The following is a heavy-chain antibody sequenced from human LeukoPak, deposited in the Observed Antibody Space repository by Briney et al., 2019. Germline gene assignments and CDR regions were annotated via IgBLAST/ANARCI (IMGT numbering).Heavy chain of an antibody. D-gene: IGHD6-19*01. CDR3: ARDSYRGGWYIVDY. J-gene: IGHJ4*02. Sequence: PSETLSLTCTVFGGSISGYSWSWIRQPPGKGLEWIGFIYDSGNTNYNPSLKSRVTISRDMSRNQFSLKLSSVTAADTAVYYCARDSYRGGWYIVDYWGQGTLVTVSS. CDR2: IYDSGNT. V-gene: IGHV4-59*01. CDR1: GGSISGYS.